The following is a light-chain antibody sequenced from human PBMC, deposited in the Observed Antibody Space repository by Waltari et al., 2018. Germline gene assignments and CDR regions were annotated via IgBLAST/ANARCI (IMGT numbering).Light chain of an antibody. V-gene: IGLV3-21*02. Sequence: SYVLTQPPSVSVAPGQTARISCDGNNIGSKNVHWYQQKPGQAPVLVVYADGDRPSGIPGRFAGSNSGNTATLTISRVDAGDEADYYCQVWDSGSDHYVFGTVTKVTVL. CDR1: NIGSKN. CDR2: ADG. J-gene: IGLJ1*01. CDR3: QVWDSGSDHYV.